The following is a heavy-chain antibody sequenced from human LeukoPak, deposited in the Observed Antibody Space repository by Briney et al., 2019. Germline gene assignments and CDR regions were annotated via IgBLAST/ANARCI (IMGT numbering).Heavy chain of an antibody. V-gene: IGHV3-30-3*01. D-gene: IGHD3-10*01. J-gene: IGHJ5*02. CDR3: AKDLGRGPMVRGVSSPFDP. Sequence: GRSLRLSCAASGFTFSSYAMHWVRQAPGKGLEWVAVISYDGSNKYYADSVKGRFTISRDNSKNTLYLQMNSLRAEDTAVYYCAKDLGRGPMVRGVSSPFDPWGQGTLVTVSS. CDR2: ISYDGSNK. CDR1: GFTFSSYA.